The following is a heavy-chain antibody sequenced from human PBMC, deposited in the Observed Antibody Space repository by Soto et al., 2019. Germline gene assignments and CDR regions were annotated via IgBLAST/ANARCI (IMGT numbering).Heavy chain of an antibody. J-gene: IGHJ4*02. CDR1: AGSISSYC. Sequence: PSAPLSLTCTVSAGSISSYCWIWIRQPPGKGPEWVGYIYYRRSTHYNRSLKSRVTISVDTSKNQLSLKLSSVTAADTAVYYCARRYGYYFDYWGQGTLVTVS. V-gene: IGHV4-59*08. CDR2: IYYRRST. D-gene: IGHD4-17*01. CDR3: ARRYGYYFDY.